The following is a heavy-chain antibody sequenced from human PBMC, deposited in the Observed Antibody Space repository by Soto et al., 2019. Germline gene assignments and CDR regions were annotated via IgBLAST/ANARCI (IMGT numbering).Heavy chain of an antibody. J-gene: IGHJ6*02. CDR1: GYTLTELS. CDR2: FDPEGGET. Sequence: GASVKVSCKVSGYTLTELSMHWVRQAPGKGLEWMGGFDPEGGETIYAQKFQGRVTMTEDTSTDTAYMELSSLRSEDTAVYYCARFIAAAGGYYYYYGMDVWGQGTTVTVSS. D-gene: IGHD6-13*01. V-gene: IGHV1-24*01. CDR3: ARFIAAAGGYYYYYGMDV.